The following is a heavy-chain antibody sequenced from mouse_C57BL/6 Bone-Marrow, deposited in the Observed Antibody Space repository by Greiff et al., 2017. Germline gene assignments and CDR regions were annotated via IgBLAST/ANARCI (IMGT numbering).Heavy chain of an antibody. V-gene: IGHV1-7*01. D-gene: IGHD1-1*01. Sequence: QVQLQQSGAELVKPGASVKLSCKASGYTFTTYGMHWVKQRPGQGLEWIGDINPGSGYTKYNQKFKDKATLTADNSSSTAYMQLSSLTYEDSAVYYCASLLRDYWGHGPTLTVSS. CDR1: GYTFTTYG. CDR3: ASLLRDY. J-gene: IGHJ2*01. CDR2: INPGSGYT.